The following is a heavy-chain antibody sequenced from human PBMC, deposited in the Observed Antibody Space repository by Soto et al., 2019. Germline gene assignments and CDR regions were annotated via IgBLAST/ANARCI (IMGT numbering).Heavy chain of an antibody. Sequence: PGESLKISCKGSGYSFTSYWIGWVRQMPGKGLECMGIIYPGDSDTRYSPSFQGQVTISADKSISTAYLQWSSLKASDTAMYYCATANGSVSYPGTPPEYYYGMDVWGQGTTVTVSS. CDR1: GYSFTSYW. D-gene: IGHD3-10*01. J-gene: IGHJ6*02. V-gene: IGHV5-51*01. CDR2: IYPGDSDT. CDR3: ATANGSVSYPGTPPEYYYGMDV.